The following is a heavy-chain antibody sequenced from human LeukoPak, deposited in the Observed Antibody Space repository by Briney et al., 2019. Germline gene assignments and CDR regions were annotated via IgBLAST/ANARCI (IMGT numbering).Heavy chain of an antibody. CDR1: GGTFSSYA. J-gene: IGHJ3*01. D-gene: IGHD2-2*01. CDR2: INPSGGLT. CDR3: ARAHYAGGGFDF. Sequence: VSVKVSCKASGGTFSSYAISWVRQAPGQGLEWMGMINPSGGLTRYAQKFQGRVTMTRDTSTHTIYMEVSSLRSEDTAVYYCARAHYAGGGFDFWGQGTTVTVSS. V-gene: IGHV1-46*01.